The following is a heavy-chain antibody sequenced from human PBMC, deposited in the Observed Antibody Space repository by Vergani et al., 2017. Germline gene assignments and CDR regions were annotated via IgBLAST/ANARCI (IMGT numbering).Heavy chain of an antibody. Sequence: EVQLLESGGSLKQPGGSVRLSCAASGFTFSTYAMHWVRQAPGNGLEWVSALTGGGGSTYYADSFKGRFIISRDNSKSTMYLQMNSLRDEDTGVYYCARDLRLLYNRFDPWGQGTLDTVSS. CDR2: LTGGGGST. D-gene: IGHD1-14*01. CDR1: GFTFSTYA. J-gene: IGHJ5*02. V-gene: IGHV3-23*01. CDR3: ARDLRLLYNRFDP.